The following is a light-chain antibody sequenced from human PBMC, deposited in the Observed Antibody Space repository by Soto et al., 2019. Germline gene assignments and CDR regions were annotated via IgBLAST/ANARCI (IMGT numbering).Light chain of an antibody. J-gene: IGKJ3*01. CDR3: QQRSNWPRT. Sequence: EVLLAPSPVTPSLSPGERATLSCRASQSFRGLLAWYQQKPGQAPRLLIYDASNRATGIPARFSGSGSGTDFTLTISSLEPEDFAVYYCQQRSNWPRTFGPGTKVDIK. CDR2: DAS. V-gene: IGKV3-11*01. CDR1: QSFRGL.